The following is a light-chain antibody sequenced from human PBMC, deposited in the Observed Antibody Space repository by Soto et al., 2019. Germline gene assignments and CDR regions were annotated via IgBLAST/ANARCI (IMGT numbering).Light chain of an antibody. V-gene: IGLV4-69*01. CDR1: SGHSSYA. J-gene: IGLJ2*01. CDR2: LNSDGSH. CDR3: QTWGTGTHVV. Sequence: QLVLTQSPSASASLGASVKLTCTLRSGHSSYAIAWHQQQPEKGPRYLMKLNSDGSHSKGDGIPDRFSGSSSGAERYLTIFSLQSEDEADYYCQTWGTGTHVVFGGGTQLTVL.